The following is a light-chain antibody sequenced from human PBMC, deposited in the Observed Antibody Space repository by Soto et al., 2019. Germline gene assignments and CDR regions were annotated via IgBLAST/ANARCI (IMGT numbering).Light chain of an antibody. CDR3: QQYDNWPT. V-gene: IGKV3-15*01. CDR2: GAS. Sequence: EKMITQSPPPPSVSPRGRAPPSRRASQSVSSSLAWYQRKPGQAPRLLISGASTRATGVPARFIGSGSGTQFTLTINSLQSEDFAVYYCQQYDNWPTFGQGTRLEIK. J-gene: IGKJ5*01. CDR1: QSVSSS.